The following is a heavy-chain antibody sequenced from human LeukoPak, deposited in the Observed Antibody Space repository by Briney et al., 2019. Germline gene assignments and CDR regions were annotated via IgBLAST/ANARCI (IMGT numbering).Heavy chain of an antibody. V-gene: IGHV4-34*01. D-gene: IGHD1-26*01. CDR3: ARVVGYYFDY. CDR1: GGSFSGYY. CDR2: INHSGST. J-gene: IGHJ4*02. Sequence: SETLSLTCAVYGGSFSGYYWSWIRQPPGKGLEWIGEINHSGSTNYNPSLKSRVTISVDTSKNQFSLKLSSVTAADMAVYYCARVVGYYFDYWGQGTLVTVSS.